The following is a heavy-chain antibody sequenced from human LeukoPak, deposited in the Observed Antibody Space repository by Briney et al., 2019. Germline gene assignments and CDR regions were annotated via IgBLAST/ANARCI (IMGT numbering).Heavy chain of an antibody. J-gene: IGHJ4*02. CDR3: AREVGATRHFDY. V-gene: IGHV1-69*04. D-gene: IGHD1-26*01. CDR2: IIPILGIA. CDR1: GGTFSSYA. Sequence: ASVKVSCKASGGTFSSYAISWVRQAPGQGLEWMGRIIPILGIANYAQKFKGRVTITADKSTSTAYMELSSLRSEDTAVYYCAREVGATRHFDYWGQGTLVTVSS.